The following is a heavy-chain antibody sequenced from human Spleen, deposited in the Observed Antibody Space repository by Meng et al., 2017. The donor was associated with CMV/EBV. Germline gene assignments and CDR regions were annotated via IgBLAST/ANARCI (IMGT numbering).Heavy chain of an antibody. CDR3: ARCGAVGSVVVPAAISQDGMDV. J-gene: IGHJ6*02. D-gene: IGHD2-2*01. CDR2: IYSSGST. CDR1: GGSITSSGYY. V-gene: IGHV4-39*07. Sequence: SESLSLTCAVSGGSITSSGYYWGWIRQSPGKGLEWIGSIYSSGSTYYNPSLKSRATISVDTSENQFSLKLSSVTAADTAVYYCARCGAVGSVVVPAAISQDGMDVWGQGTPFTLSS.